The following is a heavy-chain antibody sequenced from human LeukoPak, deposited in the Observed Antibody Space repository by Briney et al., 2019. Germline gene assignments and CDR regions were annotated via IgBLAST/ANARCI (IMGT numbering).Heavy chain of an antibody. J-gene: IGHJ6*02. CDR2: ISAYNGNT. CDR3: ARAPYSSGWYYYYYYGMDV. D-gene: IGHD6-19*01. Sequence: ASVKVSCKASGYTFTSYGISWVRQAPGQGLEWMGWISAYNGNTNYAQKLQGRVTMTTDTSTGTAYMELRSLRSDDKAVYYCARAPYSSGWYYYYYYGMDVWGQGTTVTVSS. V-gene: IGHV1-18*01. CDR1: GYTFTSYG.